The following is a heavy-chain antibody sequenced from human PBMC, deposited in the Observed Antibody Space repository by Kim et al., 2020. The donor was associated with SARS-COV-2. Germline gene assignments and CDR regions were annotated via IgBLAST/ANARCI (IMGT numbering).Heavy chain of an antibody. D-gene: IGHD3-22*01. Sequence: DSVKGRFTISRDNAKNSLYLQMNSLRAEDTAVYYCARMDSSGYYPNWFDPWGQGTLVTVSS. J-gene: IGHJ5*02. CDR3: ARMDSSGYYPNWFDP. V-gene: IGHV3-21*01.